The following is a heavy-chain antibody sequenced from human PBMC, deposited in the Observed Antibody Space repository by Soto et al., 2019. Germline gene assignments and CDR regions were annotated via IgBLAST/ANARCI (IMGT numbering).Heavy chain of an antibody. J-gene: IGHJ5*02. V-gene: IGHV1-2*04. CDR1: GYGFTVYY. Sequence: ASVNLSCKAAGYGFTVYYMHLVRQAPRQGLEWMGWINPNSGGTNYAQKFQGWVTMTRDTSISTAYMELSRLRSDDTAVYYCARAVSVVVPAAIWFDPWGQGTLVTVSS. CDR2: INPNSGGT. CDR3: ARAVSVVVPAAIWFDP. D-gene: IGHD2-2*01.